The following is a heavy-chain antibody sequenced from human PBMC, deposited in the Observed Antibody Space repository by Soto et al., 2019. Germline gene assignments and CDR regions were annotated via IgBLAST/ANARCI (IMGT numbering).Heavy chain of an antibody. V-gene: IGHV4-59*01. Sequence: LETLSLTCPVADGSISRYYRSWIRQPPGKGLEWIGYMYNTGSTVYNPSFKSRVTISVDTSKNQFSLKLNSVTAADTAVYYCARDLWGYCGTDCYPLDVWGQGTTVTVSS. CDR1: DGSISRYY. CDR2: MYNTGST. D-gene: IGHD2-21*02. J-gene: IGHJ6*02. CDR3: ARDLWGYCGTDCYPLDV.